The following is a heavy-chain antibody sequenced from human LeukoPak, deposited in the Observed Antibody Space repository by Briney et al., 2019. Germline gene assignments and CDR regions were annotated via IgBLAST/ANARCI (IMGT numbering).Heavy chain of an antibody. CDR1: GFTFSSYS. Sequence: GGSLRLPCAASGFTFSSYSMNWVRQAPGKGLEWVSSISSSSSYIYYADSVKGRFTISRDNAKNSLYLQMNSLRAEDTAVYYCARDSGPDYVWGSYRYFDYWGQGTLDTVSS. CDR3: ARDSGPDYVWGSYRYFDY. CDR2: ISSSSSYI. D-gene: IGHD3-16*02. V-gene: IGHV3-21*01. J-gene: IGHJ4*02.